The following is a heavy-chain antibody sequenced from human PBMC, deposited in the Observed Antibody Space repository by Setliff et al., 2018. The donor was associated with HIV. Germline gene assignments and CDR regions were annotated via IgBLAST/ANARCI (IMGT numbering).Heavy chain of an antibody. J-gene: IGHJ4*02. CDR2: VYHSGST. V-gene: IGHV4-39*07. D-gene: IGHD5-12*01. CDR3: ARSRGTQQEEYYFDY. Sequence: PSETLSLTCSVSGNSISSSSHYWGWIRQPPGKGLEWIGSVYHSGSTHYNPSLKSRVTILLDPSKNQFSLKLSSVTAADTAVYYCARSRGTQQEEYYFDYWGPGTLVTVSS. CDR1: GNSISSSSHY.